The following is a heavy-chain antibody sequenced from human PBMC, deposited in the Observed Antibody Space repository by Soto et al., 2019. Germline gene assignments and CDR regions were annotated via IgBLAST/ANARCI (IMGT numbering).Heavy chain of an antibody. Sequence: QVQLHESGPGLVKPSGTLSLTCAVSGDSISSHNWWTWVRQPPGRGLEWIGEIYHGGSTSYNPSLKSRVIISVHQSKNLFSLKLNSVTAADTAVHFCAKYSGHDWVALDYWGQGTLVTVSS. CDR3: AKYSGHDWVALDY. CDR1: GDSISSHNW. V-gene: IGHV4-4*02. CDR2: IYHGGST. J-gene: IGHJ4*02. D-gene: IGHD5-12*01.